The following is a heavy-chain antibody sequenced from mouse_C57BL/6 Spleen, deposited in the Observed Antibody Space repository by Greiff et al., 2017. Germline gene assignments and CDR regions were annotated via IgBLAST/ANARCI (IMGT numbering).Heavy chain of an antibody. CDR2: ISDGGSYT. CDR3: ARPYYYGSSYYFDY. J-gene: IGHJ2*01. D-gene: IGHD1-1*01. CDR1: GFTFSSYA. Sequence: EVKLVESGGGLVKPGGSLTLSCAASGFTFSSYAMSWVRQTPEKRLAWVATISDGGSYTYYPDTVQGRFTSAREKAKNTLFLQMTSLRSEDTAMYYWARPYYYGSSYYFDYWGQSTTLSVSS. V-gene: IGHV5-4*03.